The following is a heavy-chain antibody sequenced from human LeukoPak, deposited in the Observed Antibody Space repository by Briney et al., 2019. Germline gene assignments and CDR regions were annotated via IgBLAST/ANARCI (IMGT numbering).Heavy chain of an antibody. CDR3: ARDLGGSGSYYYYYYGMDV. V-gene: IGHV3-30-3*01. CDR2: ISYDGSNK. Sequence: GGSLRLSCAASGFTFSSYAMHWVRQAPGKGLEWVAVISYDGSNKYYADSVKGRFTISRDNSKNTLYLQMNSLRAEDTAVYYCARDLGGSGSYYYYYYGMDVGGQGTTVTVSS. D-gene: IGHD3-10*01. CDR1: GFTFSSYA. J-gene: IGHJ6*02.